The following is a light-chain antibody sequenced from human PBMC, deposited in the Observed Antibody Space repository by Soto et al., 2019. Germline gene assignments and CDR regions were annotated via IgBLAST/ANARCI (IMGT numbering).Light chain of an antibody. CDR1: QSVSNY. Sequence: EIVLTQSPATLSLSPGERATLSCRASQSVSNYLVWYQQKLGQPPRLLIYNASNMATGIPARFSGSGSGTDFTLTISSLEPEDFAVYYCQQRSSWPLTFGQGTRLEIK. CDR3: QQRSSWPLT. CDR2: NAS. J-gene: IGKJ5*01. V-gene: IGKV3-11*01.